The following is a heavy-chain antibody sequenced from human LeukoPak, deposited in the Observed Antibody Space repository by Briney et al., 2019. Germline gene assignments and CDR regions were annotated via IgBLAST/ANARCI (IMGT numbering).Heavy chain of an antibody. V-gene: IGHV1-2*02. CDR1: GYTFTGYY. Sequence: ASVKVSCKASGYTFTGYYMHWVRQAPGQGLEWMGWINPNSGGTNYAQKFQGRVTMTRDTSISTAYMELSRLRSDDTAVYYCARGLYYYDSKTGYDYWGQGTLVAVSS. D-gene: IGHD3-22*01. CDR2: INPNSGGT. CDR3: ARGLYYYDSKTGYDY. J-gene: IGHJ4*02.